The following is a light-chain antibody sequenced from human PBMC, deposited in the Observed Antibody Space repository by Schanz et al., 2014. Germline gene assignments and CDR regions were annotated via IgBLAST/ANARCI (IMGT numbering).Light chain of an antibody. Sequence: EIVMTQSPATLSVSPGERATLSCRASQTVSSNLAWYQQKPGQAPRLLIYSASSRATGIPARFSGSGSGTEFSLTISSLQSEDFAVYYCQQYGSSPQTFGGGTKVEIK. CDR1: QTVSSN. J-gene: IGKJ4*01. CDR2: SAS. CDR3: QQYGSSPQT. V-gene: IGKV3-15*01.